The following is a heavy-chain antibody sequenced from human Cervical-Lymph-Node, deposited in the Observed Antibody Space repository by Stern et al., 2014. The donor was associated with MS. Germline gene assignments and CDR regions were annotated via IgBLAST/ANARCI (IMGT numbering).Heavy chain of an antibody. CDR1: GFSFSRYA. D-gene: IGHD6-13*01. CDR2: IWYDGSNP. Sequence: VQLVESGGGVVQPGRSLRLSCAASGFSFSRYAMHWVRQAPGKGLEWVALIWYDGSNPYYADSVTGRFTISRDNFKNTLYLQMNSLRAEDTAVHYCASAYSSSHYYFDYWGQGTLVTVSS. V-gene: IGHV3-33*01. J-gene: IGHJ4*02. CDR3: ASAYSSSHYYFDY.